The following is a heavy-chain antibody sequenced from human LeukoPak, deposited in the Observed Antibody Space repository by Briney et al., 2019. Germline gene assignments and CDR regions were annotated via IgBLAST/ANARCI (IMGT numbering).Heavy chain of an antibody. CDR3: AKRNTMVRGGPCFDY. D-gene: IGHD3-10*01. CDR2: ISSSGSTI. CDR1: GFTFSDYY. J-gene: IGHJ4*02. V-gene: IGHV3-11*01. Sequence: GGSLRLSCAASGFTFSDYYMSWIRQAPGKGLEWVSYISSSGSTIYYADSVKGRFTISRDNSKNTLYLQMNDLRPDDTAIYYCAKRNTMVRGGPCFDYWGQGLLVTVSS.